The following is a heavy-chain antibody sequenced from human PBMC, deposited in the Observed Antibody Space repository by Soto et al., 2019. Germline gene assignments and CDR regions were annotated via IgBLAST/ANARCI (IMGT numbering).Heavy chain of an antibody. CDR3: ARVPNWFDP. J-gene: IGHJ5*02. CDR1: GGTFSSYA. Sequence: QVQLVQSGAEVKKPGSSVKVSCKASGGTFSSYAISWVRQAPGQGLEWMGGIVPIFGTANYAQKVQGRVTIPADESTSTAYKELSILRSGDRAVYYCARVPNWFDPWGQGTLVPVSS. V-gene: IGHV1-69*12. CDR2: IVPIFGTA.